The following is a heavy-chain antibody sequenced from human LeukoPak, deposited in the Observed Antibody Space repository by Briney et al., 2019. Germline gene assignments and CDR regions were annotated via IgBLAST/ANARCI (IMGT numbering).Heavy chain of an antibody. Sequence: GGSLRLSCAASGIAFSDVWMTWVRQAPGKGLEWVGRIKSKADGGTTDYAAPVKGRFSISGDDSKNTVYLQMDSLEAKDTAVYYCAAFSKGFWGQGTLVTVSS. J-gene: IGHJ4*02. V-gene: IGHV3-15*01. CDR2: IKSKADGGTT. CDR1: GIAFSDVW. CDR3: AAFSKGF.